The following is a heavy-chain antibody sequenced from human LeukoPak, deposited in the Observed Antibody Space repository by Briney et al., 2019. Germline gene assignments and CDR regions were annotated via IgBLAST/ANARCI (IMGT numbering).Heavy chain of an antibody. CDR1: GGSFSGYY. CDR3: AREGIQTNWFDP. V-gene: IGHV4-34*01. J-gene: IGHJ5*02. CDR2: INHSGST. D-gene: IGHD5-18*01. Sequence: SETLSLTCAVYGGSFSGYYWSWIRQPPGKGPEWIGEINHSGSTNYNPSLKSRVTISVDTSKNQFSLKLSSVTAADTAVYYCAREGIQTNWFDPWGQGTLVTVSS.